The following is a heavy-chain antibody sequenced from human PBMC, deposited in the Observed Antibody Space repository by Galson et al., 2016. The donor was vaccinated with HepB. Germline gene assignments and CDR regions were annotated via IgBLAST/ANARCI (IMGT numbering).Heavy chain of an antibody. CDR1: GFHFSNTG. J-gene: IGHJ4*02. V-gene: IGHV3-30*18. Sequence: SLRLSCAASGFHFSNTGMHWVRQAPGKGLEWVAGISYDGRKELYGDSVKGRFIISRDNSKNTVDLQMNSLRAEDTALFYCAKDWGSMVVTPFYIDSWGQGTLVTVSS. CDR3: AKDWGSMVVTPFYIDS. CDR2: ISYDGRKE. D-gene: IGHD2-21*02.